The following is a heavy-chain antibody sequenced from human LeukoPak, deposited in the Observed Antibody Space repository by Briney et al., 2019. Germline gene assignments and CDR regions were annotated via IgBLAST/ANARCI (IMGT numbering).Heavy chain of an antibody. CDR1: GFTFSTYS. Sequence: GGSLRLSCAASGFTFSTYSMNWVRQAPGKGLEWVSSISSSSSYIYYADSVKGRFTISRDNAKNSLYLQMNSLRAEDTAVYYCARDEVAGPDYWGQGTLVTVSS. V-gene: IGHV3-21*01. CDR3: ARDEVAGPDY. CDR2: ISSSSSYI. J-gene: IGHJ4*02. D-gene: IGHD6-19*01.